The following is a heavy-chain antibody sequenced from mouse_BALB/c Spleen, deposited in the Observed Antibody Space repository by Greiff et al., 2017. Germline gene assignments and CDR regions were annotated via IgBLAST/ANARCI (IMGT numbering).Heavy chain of an antibody. Sequence: EVMLVESGGGLVQPGGSLKLSCAASGFTFSSYGMSWVRQTPDKRLELVATINSNGGSTYYPDSVKGRFTISRDNAKNTLYLQMSSLKSEDTAMYYCARDERYYGSSYWYFDVWGAGTTVTVSS. CDR2: INSNGGST. J-gene: IGHJ1*01. V-gene: IGHV5-6-3*01. CDR1: GFTFSSYG. CDR3: ARDERYYGSSYWYFDV. D-gene: IGHD1-1*01.